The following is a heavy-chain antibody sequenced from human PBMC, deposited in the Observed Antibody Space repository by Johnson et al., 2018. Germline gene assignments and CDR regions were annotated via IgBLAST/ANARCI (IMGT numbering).Heavy chain of an antibody. CDR2: ISYSGSP. J-gene: IGHJ3*02. CDR3: ARWTLRPVDAFDI. V-gene: IGHV4-59*01. D-gene: IGHD3-3*01. CDR1: GGSINNYY. Sequence: QVQLQESGPGLVKPSETLSLTCTVSGGSINNYYWSWIRQPPGKGLEWIGYISYSGSPNYNPSLQSRVTISVDTSKNQFSLKLSSVTAADTAVYYCARWTLRPVDAFDIWGQGTMVTISS.